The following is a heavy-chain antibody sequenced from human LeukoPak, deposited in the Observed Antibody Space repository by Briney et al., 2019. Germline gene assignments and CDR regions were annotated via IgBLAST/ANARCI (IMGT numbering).Heavy chain of an antibody. D-gene: IGHD4-17*01. V-gene: IGHV4-30-4*01. J-gene: IGHJ4*02. CDR3: ARDGTYGDYDGGPFDY. Sequence: SQTLSLTCTVSGGSISSGDYYWSWIRQPPGKGLEWIGYIYYSGSTYYNPSLKSRVTISVDTSKNQFSLKLSSVTAADTAVYYCARDGTYGDYDGGPFDYWGQGTLVTASS. CDR1: GGSISSGDYY. CDR2: IYYSGST.